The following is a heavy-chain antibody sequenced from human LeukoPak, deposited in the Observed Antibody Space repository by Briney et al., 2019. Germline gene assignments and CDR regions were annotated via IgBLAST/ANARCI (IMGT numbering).Heavy chain of an antibody. V-gene: IGHV3-53*01. CDR2: IYSGGST. CDR1: GFTVSSNY. Sequence: PGGSLRLSCAASGFTVSSNYMSWVRQAPGKGLEWVSVIYSGGSTYYADSVKGRFTISRDNSKNTLYLQMNSLRAEDTAVYYCAKDRYGGSGWFLVDYWGQGTLVTVSS. J-gene: IGHJ4*02. D-gene: IGHD6-19*01. CDR3: AKDRYGGSGWFLVDY.